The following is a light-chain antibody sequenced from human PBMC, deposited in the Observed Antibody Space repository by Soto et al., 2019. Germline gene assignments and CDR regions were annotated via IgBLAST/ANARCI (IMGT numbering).Light chain of an antibody. V-gene: IGKV3-20*01. J-gene: IGKJ4*01. CDR3: QQYGSSPPT. Sequence: EIVLTQSPGTLSLSPGERATLSCRASQSVSSSYLAWYQQKPGQAPRLLIYGASSRATGIPDRFSGSGSGTDFPLTISRLEPEDFAVYNCQQYGSSPPTCGGGTKVEIK. CDR1: QSVSSSY. CDR2: GAS.